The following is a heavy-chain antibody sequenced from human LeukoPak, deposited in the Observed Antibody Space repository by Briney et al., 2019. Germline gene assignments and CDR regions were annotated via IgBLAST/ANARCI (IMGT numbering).Heavy chain of an antibody. V-gene: IGHV3-23*01. Sequence: GGSLRLSCAASGFTFSSYAMSWVRQAPGKGLEWVSAISGSGGSTYYADSVKGRFTISRDNSKNTLYLQMNSLRAEDTAVYCCAKEGGRGSSWYGYYFDYWGQGTLVTVSS. CDR2: ISGSGGST. CDR1: GFTFSSYA. J-gene: IGHJ4*02. CDR3: AKEGGRGSSWYGYYFDY. D-gene: IGHD6-13*01.